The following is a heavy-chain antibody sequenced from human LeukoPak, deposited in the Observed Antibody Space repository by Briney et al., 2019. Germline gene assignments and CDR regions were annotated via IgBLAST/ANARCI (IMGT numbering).Heavy chain of an antibody. Sequence: PGGSLRLSCAASGFTFSDYYMSWIRQAPGKGLEWVSYISSSGSTIYYADSVKGRFTISRDNAKNSLYLQMDSLRVEDTAVYYCAKSAAGSSGSLLHYWGQGTLVTVSS. V-gene: IGHV3-11*01. CDR1: GFTFSDYY. J-gene: IGHJ4*02. D-gene: IGHD3-10*01. CDR3: AKSAAGSSGSLLHY. CDR2: ISSSGSTI.